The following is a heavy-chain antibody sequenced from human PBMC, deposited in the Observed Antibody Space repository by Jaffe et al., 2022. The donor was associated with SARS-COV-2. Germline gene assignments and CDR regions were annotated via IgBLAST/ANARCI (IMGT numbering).Heavy chain of an antibody. J-gene: IGHJ4*02. CDR2: IYSGGST. CDR1: GFTVSSNY. CDR3: ARTPSGSSGWYYFDY. Sequence: EVQLVESGGGLVQPGGSLRLSCAASGFTVSSNYMSWVRQAPGKGLEWVSVIYSGGSTYYADSVKGRFTISRHNSKNTLYLQMNSLRAEDTAVYYCARTPSGSSGWYYFDYWGQGTLVTVSS. V-gene: IGHV3-53*04. D-gene: IGHD6-19*01.